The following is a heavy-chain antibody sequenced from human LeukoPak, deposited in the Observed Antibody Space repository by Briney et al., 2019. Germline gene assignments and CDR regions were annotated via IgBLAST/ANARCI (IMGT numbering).Heavy chain of an antibody. J-gene: IGHJ4*02. CDR3: ARHDFWSGYIDY. V-gene: IGHV3-66*02. CDR2: IYSGGST. CDR1: GFTVSSNY. Sequence: GSLRLSCAASGFTVSSNYMSWVRQAPGKGLEWVSVIYSGGSTYYADSVKGRFTISRDNSKNTLYLQMNSLRAEDTAVYYCARHDFWSGYIDYWGQGTLVTVSS. D-gene: IGHD3-3*01.